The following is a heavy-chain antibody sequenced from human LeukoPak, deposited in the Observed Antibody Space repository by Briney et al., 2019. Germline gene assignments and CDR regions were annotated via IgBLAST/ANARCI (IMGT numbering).Heavy chain of an antibody. Sequence: SETLSLTCAVYGGSFSGYYWSWIRQPPGKGLEWIGEINHSGSTIYNPSLKSRVTISVDTSKNQFSLKLSSVTAADTAVYYCARGGYDFWSGYYTDWFDPWGQGTLVTVSS. V-gene: IGHV4-34*01. D-gene: IGHD3-3*01. J-gene: IGHJ5*02. CDR1: GGSFSGYY. CDR3: ARGGYDFWSGYYTDWFDP. CDR2: INHSGST.